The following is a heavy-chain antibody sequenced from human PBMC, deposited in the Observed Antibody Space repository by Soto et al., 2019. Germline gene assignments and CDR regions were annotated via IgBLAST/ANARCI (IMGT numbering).Heavy chain of an antibody. V-gene: IGHV3-23*01. J-gene: IGHJ4*02. CDR2: VSIGGST. CDR3: AKRRGAGGHFDY. Sequence: PGGSLRLSCAASGFTFSSYAMDWVRQGPGKGLEWVAVVSIGGSTYYTDSVRGRVTISRDNSKNTLSLQIYSLTAEDTAVYFCAKRRGAGGHFDYWGQGALVTVS. D-gene: IGHD2-15*01. CDR1: GFTFSSYA.